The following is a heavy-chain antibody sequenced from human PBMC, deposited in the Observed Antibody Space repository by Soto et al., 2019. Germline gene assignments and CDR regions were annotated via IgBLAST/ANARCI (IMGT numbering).Heavy chain of an antibody. CDR1: GFTFSSYG. CDR2: ISYDGSNK. J-gene: IGHJ5*02. D-gene: IGHD3-22*01. V-gene: IGHV3-30*18. Sequence: QVQLVESGGGVVQPGRSLRLSCAASGFTFSSYGMHWVRQAPGKGLEWVAVISYDGSNKYYADSVKGRFTISRDNSKNTLYLQRNSLRAEDTAVYYCAKDGDYYDSSGYYANWFDPWGQGTLVTVSS. CDR3: AKDGDYYDSSGYYANWFDP.